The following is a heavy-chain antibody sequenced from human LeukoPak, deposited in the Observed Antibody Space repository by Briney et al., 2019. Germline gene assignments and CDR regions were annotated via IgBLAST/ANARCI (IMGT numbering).Heavy chain of an antibody. D-gene: IGHD3-22*01. J-gene: IGHJ4*02. Sequence: AGGVCISRWWMHQVRQAPGKGLEWVANIKQDGSEKYYVDSVKGRFTISRDNAKNSLYLQMNSLRAEDTAVYSCVRNGDTSGYTNWGQGTLVTVSS. CDR3: VRNGDTSGYTN. V-gene: IGHV3-7*01. CDR2: IKQDGSEK. CDR1: GVCISRWW.